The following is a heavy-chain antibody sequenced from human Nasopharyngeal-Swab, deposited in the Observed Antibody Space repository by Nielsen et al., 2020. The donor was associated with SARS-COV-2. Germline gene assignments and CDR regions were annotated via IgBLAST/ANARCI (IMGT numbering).Heavy chain of an antibody. CDR3: ARVKIIMITFGGVAPFDY. CDR1: GGSISSYY. CDR2: INHSGST. V-gene: IGHV4-34*01. Sequence: GSLRLSCTVSGGSISSYYWSWIRQPPGKGLEWIGEINHSGSTNYNPSLKSRVTISVDTSKNQFSLKVSSVTAADTAVYYCARVKIIMITFGGVAPFDYWGQGTLVTVSS. J-gene: IGHJ4*02. D-gene: IGHD3-16*01.